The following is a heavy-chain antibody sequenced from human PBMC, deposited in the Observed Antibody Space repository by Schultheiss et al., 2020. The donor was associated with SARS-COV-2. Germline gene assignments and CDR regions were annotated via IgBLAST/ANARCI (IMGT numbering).Heavy chain of an antibody. D-gene: IGHD3-10*01. J-gene: IGHJ4*02. Sequence: AGSLRLSCAASGFTFSSYSMNWVRQAPGKGLEWVSSISSSSSYIYYADSVKGRFTISRDNAKNSLYLQMNSLRAEDTAVYYCASPPAGIDYWGQGTLVTVSS. CDR2: ISSSSSYI. CDR1: GFTFSSYS. CDR3: ASPPAGIDY. V-gene: IGHV3-21*01.